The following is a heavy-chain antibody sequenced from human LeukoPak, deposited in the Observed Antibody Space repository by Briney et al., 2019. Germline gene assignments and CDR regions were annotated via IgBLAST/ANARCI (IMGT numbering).Heavy chain of an antibody. Sequence: GGSLRLSCAASGYSFSDYWMSRVRQAPGKGLEWVANIKQDGSEKQYVDSVKGRFTISRDNAKNSLYLQMNSLRGEDTAVYYCARDGSKKLGFDSWGQGTLVTVSS. CDR2: IKQDGSEK. CDR3: ARDGSKKLGFDS. V-gene: IGHV3-7*01. D-gene: IGHD2-2*01. CDR1: GYSFSDYW. J-gene: IGHJ4*02.